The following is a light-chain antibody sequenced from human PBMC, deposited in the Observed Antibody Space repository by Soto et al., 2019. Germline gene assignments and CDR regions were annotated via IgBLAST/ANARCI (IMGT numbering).Light chain of an antibody. CDR3: QTYDAGIQV. Sequence: QPVLTQSPSASASLGASVKLTCTLNCGHSNNAIAWHQQQPEKGPRYLMKLNSDGSHSKGDGIPDRFSGSSSGAERYLTISSLQSEDEADYYCQTYDAGIQVFGGGTKLTVL. CDR2: LNSDGSH. V-gene: IGLV4-69*01. CDR1: CGHSNNA. J-gene: IGLJ2*01.